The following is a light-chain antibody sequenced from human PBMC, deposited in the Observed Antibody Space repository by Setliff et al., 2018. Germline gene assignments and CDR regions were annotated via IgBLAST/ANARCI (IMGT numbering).Light chain of an antibody. J-gene: IGLJ1*01. CDR1: SSNIGSNT. V-gene: IGLV1-44*01. CDR3: AAWDDSLNAPI. Sequence: QSALTQPPSASGTPGQRVTISCSGSSSNIGSNTVNWYQQLPGTAPKLLIYRNNQRPSGVPDRFSGSKSGTSASLATSGLQSEDEADYYCAAWDDSLNAPIFGTGTKVTVL. CDR2: RNN.